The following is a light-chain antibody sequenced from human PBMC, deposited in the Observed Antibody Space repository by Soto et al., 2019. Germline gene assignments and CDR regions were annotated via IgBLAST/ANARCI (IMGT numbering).Light chain of an antibody. CDR3: QQYYNWPRT. CDR1: QDIRNY. CDR2: DAS. J-gene: IGKJ1*01. Sequence: ALQLTQSPSSLSASVGDRVIVTCRASQDIRNYLAWYQPKPGKAPKLLICDASTLYSGVPSRFSGSGSGTDFTLTISSLQPEDFAVYYCQQYYNWPRTFGQGTKVDIK. V-gene: IGKV1D-13*01.